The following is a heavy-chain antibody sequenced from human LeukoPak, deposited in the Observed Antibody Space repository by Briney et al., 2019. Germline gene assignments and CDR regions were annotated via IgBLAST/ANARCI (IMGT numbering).Heavy chain of an antibody. D-gene: IGHD3-16*01. CDR3: ANGRGGGSYVFDS. CDR2: IWYDGSNK. Sequence: GGSLRLSCAASGFIFSSYGMHWVRQAPGKGLEWVAVIWYDGSNKYYADSVKGRFTISRDNSENRLYLQMNSLRAEDTAVYYCANGRGGGSYVFDSWGQGTLVTVSS. J-gene: IGHJ4*02. V-gene: IGHV3-33*06. CDR1: GFIFSSYG.